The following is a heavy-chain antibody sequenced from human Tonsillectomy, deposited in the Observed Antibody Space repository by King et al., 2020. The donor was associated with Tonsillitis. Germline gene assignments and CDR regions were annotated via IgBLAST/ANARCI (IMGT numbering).Heavy chain of an antibody. J-gene: IGHJ6*01. CDR3: TRQKVARQPQSNYGMDG. V-gene: IGHV3-73*02. Sequence: VQLVDSGGGLVQPGGSLKLSCAASGFTFSGSAMHWVRQASGKGLEWIGRIRSNSNNYATSYAASGKGRFTISRDDSTNTAYLQMRSLKTEDTAVYYCTRQKVARQPQSNYGMDGRGQATPVTVSS. CDR2: IRSNSNNYAT. CDR1: GFTFSGSA.